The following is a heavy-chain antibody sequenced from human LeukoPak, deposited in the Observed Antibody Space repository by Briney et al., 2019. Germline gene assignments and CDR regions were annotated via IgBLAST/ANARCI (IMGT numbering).Heavy chain of an antibody. CDR1: GFTFNRKD. Sequence: GGSLRLSCAASGFTFNRKDMHWICQARGRGLEWVSGIGIIGDTYYSDSVKGRFTISRETDKNSVYLQMSSLTAGDTAVYFCARTGTSSDTFDLWGQGTLVTVSS. CDR2: IGIIGDT. D-gene: IGHD7-27*01. V-gene: IGHV3-13*01. J-gene: IGHJ5*02. CDR3: ARTGTSSDTFDL.